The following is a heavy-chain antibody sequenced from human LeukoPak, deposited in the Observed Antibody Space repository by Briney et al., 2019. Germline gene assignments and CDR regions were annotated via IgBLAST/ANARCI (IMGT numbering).Heavy chain of an antibody. J-gene: IGHJ4*02. CDR1: GFRFSDYW. V-gene: IGHV3-74*01. D-gene: IGHD4-11*01. CDR2: IKTDGSDR. CDR3: IRDFLTVTTNDY. Sequence: GGSLRLSCVVSGFRFSDYWMHWVRKAPGKGLVWVSGIKTDGSDRRYADFVTGRFTISRDSAKNTLFLQMNSLRAEDTAVYYCIRDFLTVTTNDYWGQGTLVTVSS.